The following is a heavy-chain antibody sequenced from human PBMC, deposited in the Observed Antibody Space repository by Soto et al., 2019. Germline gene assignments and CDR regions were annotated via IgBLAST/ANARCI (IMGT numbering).Heavy chain of an antibody. CDR2: ISGSGGST. CDR1: GFTFSSYA. Sequence: GGSLRLSCAASGFTFSSYAMSWVRQAPGKGLEWVSAISGSGGSTYYADSVKGRFTISRDNSKNTLYLQMNSLRAEDTAVYYCANMITFGGVIVPHYFDYWGQGTLVTVSS. V-gene: IGHV3-23*01. D-gene: IGHD3-16*02. CDR3: ANMITFGGVIVPHYFDY. J-gene: IGHJ4*02.